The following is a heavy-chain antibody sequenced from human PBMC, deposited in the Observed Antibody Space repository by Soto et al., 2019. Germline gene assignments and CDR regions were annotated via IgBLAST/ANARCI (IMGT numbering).Heavy chain of an antibody. D-gene: IGHD3-22*01. J-gene: IGHJ4*02. CDR3: ARHGYYYDSTGYYYFI. V-gene: IGHV4-39*01. CDR1: GGSISSTNHY. Sequence: QLQLRESGPGLVKPSETLSLTCTVSGGSISSTNHYWGWIRQPPGKGLEWIGDIYYSGITNYNPPPKSRATISVDTFNNQLSLKLSSVTAADAAVYYCARHGYYYDSTGYYYFIWGQGTLVTVSP. CDR2: IYYSGIT.